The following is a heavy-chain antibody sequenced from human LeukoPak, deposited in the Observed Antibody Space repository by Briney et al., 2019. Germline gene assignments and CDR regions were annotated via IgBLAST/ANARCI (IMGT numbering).Heavy chain of an antibody. D-gene: IGHD2-21*01. Sequence: GGSLRLSCAASGFNYSSYTMNWVRQAPGMGLEWLSYISASRGITYYADSVKGRFTISRDNAKNSLYLQMNSLRAEDTALYYCAKGLLRYYYYGMDVWGQGTTVTVSS. V-gene: IGHV3-48*01. CDR3: AKGLLRYYYYGMDV. J-gene: IGHJ6*02. CDR2: ISASRGIT. CDR1: GFNYSSYT.